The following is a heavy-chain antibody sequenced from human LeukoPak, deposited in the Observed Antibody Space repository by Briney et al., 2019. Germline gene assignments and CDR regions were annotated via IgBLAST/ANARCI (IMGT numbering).Heavy chain of an antibody. Sequence: SETLSLTCAVYIGSFSGYYWSWIRQPPGKGLEWIGEINHSGSTNYNSSLKSRVTISVDTSKNQFSLKLSSVTAADTAVYYCARGYYGSGSHCCHMDVWGKGTTITVS. V-gene: IGHV4-34*01. J-gene: IGHJ6*03. CDR1: IGSFSGYY. CDR2: INHSGST. D-gene: IGHD3-10*01. CDR3: ARGYYGSGSHCCHMDV.